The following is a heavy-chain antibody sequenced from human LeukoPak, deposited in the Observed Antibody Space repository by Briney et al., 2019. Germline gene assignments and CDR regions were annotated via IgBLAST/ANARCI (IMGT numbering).Heavy chain of an antibody. V-gene: IGHV4-34*01. D-gene: IGHD3-22*01. J-gene: IGHJ4*02. CDR3: ARGLYYYDSSGAIDY. Sequence: PSETLSLTCAVYGGSFSGYYWSWIRQPPGKGLEWIGEINHSGSTNYNPSLKSRVTISVDTSKNQFSLKLSSVTAADTAVYYCARGLYYYDSSGAIDYWGQGTLVTASS. CDR2: INHSGST. CDR1: GGSFSGYY.